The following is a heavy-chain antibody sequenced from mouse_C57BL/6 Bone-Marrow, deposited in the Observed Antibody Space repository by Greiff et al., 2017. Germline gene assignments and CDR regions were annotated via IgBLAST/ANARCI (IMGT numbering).Heavy chain of an antibody. V-gene: IGHV1-55*01. CDR1: GYTFTSYW. CDR3: ARRVYYDDDDVGGAMDY. D-gene: IGHD2-4*01. Sequence: QVQLQQPGAELVKPGASVKMSCKASGYTFTSYWITWVKQRPGQGLEWIGDIYPGSGSTNYNEKFKSKATLTVDTSSSTAYMQLSSLTSEDSAVYYCARRVYYDDDDVGGAMDYWGQGTSVTVSS. J-gene: IGHJ4*01. CDR2: IYPGSGST.